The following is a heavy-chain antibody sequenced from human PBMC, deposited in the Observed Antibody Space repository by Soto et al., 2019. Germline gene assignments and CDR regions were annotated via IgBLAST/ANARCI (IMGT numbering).Heavy chain of an antibody. CDR2: ISYDGSKT. D-gene: IGHD4-4*01. CDR1: AFTFRSYT. Sequence: QPVGSLRLSCAASAFTFRSYTMHWVRQAPGKGLEWVATISYDGSKTNYADSVRGRFTISRDNSKSTLFLQMDSLRPEDTAVYSCARDRDSSYFPPPYYFDSWGQGTLVTVSS. V-gene: IGHV3-30*04. J-gene: IGHJ4*02. CDR3: ARDRDSSYFPPPYYFDS.